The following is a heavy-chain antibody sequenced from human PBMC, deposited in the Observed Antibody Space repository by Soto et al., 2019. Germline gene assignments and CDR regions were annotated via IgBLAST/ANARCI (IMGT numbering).Heavy chain of an antibody. Sequence: SETLSLTCTVSGGSISSYYWSWIRQPPGKGLEWIGYIYYSGSANYNPSLKSRVTISVDTSKNQFSLKLSSVTAADTAVYYCARPHGGSSGWDNWFDPWGQGTLVTVSS. D-gene: IGHD6-25*01. J-gene: IGHJ5*02. CDR2: IYYSGSA. CDR3: ARPHGGSSGWDNWFDP. CDR1: GGSISSYY. V-gene: IGHV4-59*01.